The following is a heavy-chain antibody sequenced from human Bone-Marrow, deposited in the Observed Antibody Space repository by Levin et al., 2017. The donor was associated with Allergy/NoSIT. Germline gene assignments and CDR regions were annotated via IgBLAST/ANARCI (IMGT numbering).Heavy chain of an antibody. J-gene: IGHJ4*02. D-gene: IGHD6-19*01. V-gene: IGHV3-23*01. CDR2: ITDSGGKT. CDR1: GFTFSSYA. Sequence: GGSLRLSCAASGFTFSSYAMSWVRQAPGKGLEWVSVITDSGGKTYYTDSVKGRFTISRDNSKNTLYLQMSSLRVEDTAVYYCARDKPDSGGFFDYWGRGTLVTVSS. CDR3: ARDKPDSGGFFDY.